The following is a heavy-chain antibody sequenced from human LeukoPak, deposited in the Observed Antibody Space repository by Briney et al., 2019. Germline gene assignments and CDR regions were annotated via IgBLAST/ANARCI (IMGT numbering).Heavy chain of an antibody. CDR2: IYYSGST. D-gene: IGHD3-10*01. Sequence: SETLSLTCAVYGGSFSGYYWSWIRQPPGKGLEWIGYIYYSGSTYYNPSLKSRVTIFVDTSKNHFSLKLISVTAADTAVYFCARSTMVRGERLGKIDYWGQGTLVTVSS. CDR3: ARSTMVRGERLGKIDY. V-gene: IGHV4-59*08. CDR1: GGSFSGYY. J-gene: IGHJ4*02.